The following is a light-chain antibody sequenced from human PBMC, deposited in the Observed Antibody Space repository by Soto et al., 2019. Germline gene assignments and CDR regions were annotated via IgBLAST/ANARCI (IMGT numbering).Light chain of an antibody. V-gene: IGKV4-1*01. J-gene: IGKJ1*01. CDR3: QQYYSTPQT. CDR1: QSLLHSSNNKNY. CDR2: WAS. Sequence: DIVMTQSPDSLAVSLGERATINCKSSQSLLHSSNNKNYLAWYQQKPRQPPKLIIYWASTRESGVPDRFSGSGSGTDFTLTISSLQAEDVAVYYCQQYYSTPQTFGQGTKVDIK.